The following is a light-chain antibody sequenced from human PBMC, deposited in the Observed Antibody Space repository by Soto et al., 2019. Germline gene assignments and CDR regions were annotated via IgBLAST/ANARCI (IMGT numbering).Light chain of an antibody. Sequence: QSALTQPRSVSGSPGQSVTISCTGTSSDVGTYNSVSWYQQHPGKAPKLIIYDVNKRPSGVPDRFSGSMSGNTASLTISGLQAEDEADYYCSLYTTSSTFVFGTGTKLTVL. V-gene: IGLV2-11*01. CDR2: DVN. CDR1: SSDVGTYNS. J-gene: IGLJ1*01. CDR3: SLYTTSSTFV.